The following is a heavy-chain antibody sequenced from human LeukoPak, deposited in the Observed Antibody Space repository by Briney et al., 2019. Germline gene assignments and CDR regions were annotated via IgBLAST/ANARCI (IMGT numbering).Heavy chain of an antibody. CDR1: FGSFSRYD. CDR3: ARHSLLFYGSGSYFLNSMDV. D-gene: IGHD3-10*01. CDR2: IYDSQIP. V-gene: IGHV4-59*08. Sequence: SETLSLTCTVSFGSFSRYDWSWIRQPPGKGLEWIWNIYDSQIPSYNPSLKGRVTISVDTAQNQFSLNLSSVTAADTAVCYCARHSLLFYGSGSYFLNSMDVWGQGTTVTVSS. J-gene: IGHJ6*02.